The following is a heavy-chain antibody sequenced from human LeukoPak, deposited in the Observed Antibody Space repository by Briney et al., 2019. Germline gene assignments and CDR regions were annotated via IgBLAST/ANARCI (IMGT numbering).Heavy chain of an antibody. Sequence: SETLSLTCTVSGGSISSYYWSWIRQPPGKGLEWIGYIYYSGSTNYNPSLKSRVTISVDTSKNQFSLKLSSVTAADTAVYYCARSADCGGDCYPLSVDYWGQGTLVTVSS. V-gene: IGHV4-59*01. CDR2: IYYSGST. D-gene: IGHD2-21*02. CDR1: GGSISSYY. J-gene: IGHJ4*02. CDR3: ARSADCGGDCYPLSVDY.